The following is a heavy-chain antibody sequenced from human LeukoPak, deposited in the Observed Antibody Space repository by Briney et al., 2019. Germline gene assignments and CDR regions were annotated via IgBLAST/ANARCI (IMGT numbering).Heavy chain of an antibody. Sequence: SVKVSCKASGGTFSSYAISWVRQAPGQGLEWMGRIIPILGIANYAQKLQGRVTMTTDTSTSTAYMELRRLRSDDTAVYYCARGRRSRQFDYWGQGTLVTVSS. CDR3: ARGRRSRQFDY. CDR1: GGTFSSYA. V-gene: IGHV1-69*04. J-gene: IGHJ4*02. CDR2: IIPILGIA.